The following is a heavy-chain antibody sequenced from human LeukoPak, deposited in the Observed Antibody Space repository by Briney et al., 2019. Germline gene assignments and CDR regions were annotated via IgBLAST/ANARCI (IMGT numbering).Heavy chain of an antibody. D-gene: IGHD5-24*01. CDR1: GFTFSDYY. CDR2: ISSSGSTI. J-gene: IGHJ6*02. V-gene: IGHV3-11*01. CDR3: ARDSRRFGSKNYYYGMDV. Sequence: GGSLRLSCAASGFTFSDYYMSWIRQAPGKGLEWVSYISSSGSTIYYADSVKGRFTISRDNAKNSLYLQMNSLRAEDTAVYYCARDSRRFGSKNYYYGMDVWGQGTTVTVSS.